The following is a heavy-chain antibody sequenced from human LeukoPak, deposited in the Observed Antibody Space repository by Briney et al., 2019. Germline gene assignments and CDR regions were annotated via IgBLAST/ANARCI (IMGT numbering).Heavy chain of an antibody. V-gene: IGHV1-18*01. CDR2: ISAYNGHT. CDR1: GYTFTNYG. D-gene: IGHD5-18*01. CDR3: ARDMSDSGYSPHDAFDI. Sequence: ASVKVSCKASGYTFTNYGISWVRQAPGQGLEWMGWISAYNGHTNYAQKLQGRVTMTTDTSTSTAYMELRSLRSDDTAVYYCARDMSDSGYSPHDAFDIWGQGTMVTVSS. J-gene: IGHJ3*02.